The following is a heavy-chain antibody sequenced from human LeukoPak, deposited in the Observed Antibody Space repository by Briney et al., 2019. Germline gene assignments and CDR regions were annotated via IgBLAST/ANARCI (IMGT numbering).Heavy chain of an antibody. CDR3: ARDRAGSSWYGGFDY. Sequence: SETLSLTCTVSGYSISSGYYWGWIRQPPGKGLEWIGSIYHSGSTYYNPSLKSRVTISVDTSKNQFSLKLSSVTAADTAVYYCARDRAGSSWYGGFDYWGQGTLVTVSS. CDR2: IYHSGST. V-gene: IGHV4-38-2*02. J-gene: IGHJ4*02. D-gene: IGHD6-13*01. CDR1: GYSISSGYY.